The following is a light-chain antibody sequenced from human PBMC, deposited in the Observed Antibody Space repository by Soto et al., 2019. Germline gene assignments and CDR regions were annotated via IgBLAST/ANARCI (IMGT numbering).Light chain of an antibody. CDR1: SSDVGSYNS. J-gene: IGLJ1*01. CDR3: TSYTVSRSYV. Sequence: QSALTQPASVSGSPGQSITISCTGTSSDVGSYNSVSWYQQHPGKAPKLMIFEVSNRPSGVSNRFSGSKSANTASLTISGLQAEDEATYYCTSYTVSRSYVFGSGTKLTVL. V-gene: IGLV2-14*01. CDR2: EVS.